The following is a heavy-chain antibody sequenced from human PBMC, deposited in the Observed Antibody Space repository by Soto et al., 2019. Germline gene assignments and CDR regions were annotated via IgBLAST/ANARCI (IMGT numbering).Heavy chain of an antibody. Sequence: QVPLVESGGGLVKPGGSLRLSCAASGFTFSAYYMSWIRQAPGTGLAWVSYISSSGSTIYYADSVTGRFTISRNNAKNTRYVQMNSLRAEDTAVYDCARDQGPVHDYDSRGYYDYWGQGTLVTVSS. J-gene: IGHJ4*02. CDR2: ISSSGSTI. CDR3: ARDQGPVHDYDSRGYYDY. CDR1: GFTFSAYY. D-gene: IGHD3-22*01. V-gene: IGHV3-11*01.